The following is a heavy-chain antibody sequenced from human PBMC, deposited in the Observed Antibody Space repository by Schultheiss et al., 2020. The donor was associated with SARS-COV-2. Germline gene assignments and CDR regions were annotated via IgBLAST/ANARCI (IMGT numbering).Heavy chain of an antibody. J-gene: IGHJ4*02. Sequence: GGSLRLSCAASGFTFSSYAMHWVRQAPGKGLEWVAVISYDGSNKYYADSVKGRFTISRDNSKNTLYLQMNSLRAEDTAVYYCAKGQQLESRLDYWGQGTLVTVSS. D-gene: IGHD6-13*01. CDR1: GFTFSSYA. CDR3: AKGQQLESRLDY. CDR2: ISYDGSNK. V-gene: IGHV3-30-3*01.